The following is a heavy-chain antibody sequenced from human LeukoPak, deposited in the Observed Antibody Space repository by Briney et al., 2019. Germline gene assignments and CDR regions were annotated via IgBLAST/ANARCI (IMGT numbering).Heavy chain of an antibody. CDR1: GFTVSSNY. V-gene: IGHV3-66*04. J-gene: IGHJ4*02. CDR2: IYGGEST. Sequence: GGSLRLSCAASGFTVSSNYMSWVRQAPGKGLEWVSVIYGGESTYYADSVKGRFTISRDNSKNMLYLRMNSLRTEDTAVYYCAKQWGPGYWGQGTLVTVSS. D-gene: IGHD3-16*01. CDR3: AKQWGPGY.